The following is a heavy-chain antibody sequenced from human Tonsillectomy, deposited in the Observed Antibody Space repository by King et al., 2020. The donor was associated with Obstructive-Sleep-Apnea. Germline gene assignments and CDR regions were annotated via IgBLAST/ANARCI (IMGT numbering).Heavy chain of an antibody. J-gene: IGHJ4*01. CDR3: AXXPXXGGXXXXXXXXDY. CDR2: IXXXXSTX. Sequence: VQLVESGGGLVQPGGSLRLSCAASGFTFSSYSMNWVRQAPGKGLEWVSYIXXXXSTXXXXDXXKGRFTISRDXAXNSLYLQMNSLRAEDTAVYYCAXXPXXGGXXXXXXXXDYWXXXTLV. V-gene: IGHV3-48*01. CDR1: GFTFSSYS.